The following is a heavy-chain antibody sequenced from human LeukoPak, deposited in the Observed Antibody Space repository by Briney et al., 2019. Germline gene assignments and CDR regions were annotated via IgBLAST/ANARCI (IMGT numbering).Heavy chain of an antibody. CDR3: TRLDMGAADY. CDR1: GFSFKTYE. CDR2: ISSSSVTI. Sequence: GGSLRLSCAASGFSFKTYEMNWVRQAPGKGLEWVSYISSSSVTIYYADSVRGRFTVSRDNAKNSLHLHLDSLRVEDTAVYYCTRLDMGAADYWGQGTLVTVSS. V-gene: IGHV3-48*03. J-gene: IGHJ4*02. D-gene: IGHD1-26*01.